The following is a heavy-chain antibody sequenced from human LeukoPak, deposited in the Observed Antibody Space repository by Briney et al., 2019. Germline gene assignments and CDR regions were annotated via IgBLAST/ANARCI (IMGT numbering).Heavy chain of an antibody. CDR2: IYSGGST. V-gene: IGHV3-53*01. D-gene: IGHD1-26*01. CDR3: ARGQWELYFDY. Sequence: PGGSLRLSCAASGFTVSSNYMSWVRQAPGKGLEWVSVIYSGGSTYYADSVKGRFTISRDNSKNTLYLQMNSLRAEDTAVYYCARGQWELYFDYWGQGTLVTVSS. CDR1: GFTVSSNY. J-gene: IGHJ4*02.